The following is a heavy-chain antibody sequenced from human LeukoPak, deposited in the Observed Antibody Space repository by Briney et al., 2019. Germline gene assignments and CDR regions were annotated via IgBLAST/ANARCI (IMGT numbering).Heavy chain of an antibody. CDR2: INPKSGDT. V-gene: IGHV1-2*02. J-gene: IGHJ4*02. CDR1: GYTFSDYY. CDR3: ARGPNTGAFDA. D-gene: IGHD7-27*01. Sequence: ASEKVSCKASGYTFSDYYMHWWRQAPGQRLEWLGWINPKSGDTNFAQNFQGRVTMTRDTSISTAYMELSSLTSDDRAVYYCARGPNTGAFDAWGQGTLVTVSS.